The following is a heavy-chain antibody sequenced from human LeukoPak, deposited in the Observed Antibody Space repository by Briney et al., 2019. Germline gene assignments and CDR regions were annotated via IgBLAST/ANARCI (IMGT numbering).Heavy chain of an antibody. CDR2: IGYRGGSI. CDR3: AKSWGSTRPYYNYMDV. CDR1: GITFSNYA. J-gene: IGHJ6*03. Sequence: AGSLRLSCAASGITFSNYAMSWVRQAPGKGLEWVSIIGYRGGSIYYAYSVKGRFTISRDNSKNTLSLQMNGLRPEDTAVYYCAKSWGSTRPYYNYMDVWGKGTTVTVSS. D-gene: IGHD1-26*01. V-gene: IGHV3-23*01.